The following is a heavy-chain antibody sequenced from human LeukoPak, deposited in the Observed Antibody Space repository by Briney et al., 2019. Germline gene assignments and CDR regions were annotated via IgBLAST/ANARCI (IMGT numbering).Heavy chain of an antibody. Sequence: GGSLRLSCAASGFTFSTYGMHWVRQSPGKGLEWVAVVSYDGNNKFYADSVKGRFTISRDNPKNTLYLQVSSLRPEDTAVYYCATDSYKQREPFYYYHGMDVWGQGTTVTVSS. V-gene: IGHV3-30*03. D-gene: IGHD3-10*01. CDR1: GFTFSTYG. J-gene: IGHJ6*02. CDR2: VSYDGNNK. CDR3: ATDSYKQREPFYYYHGMDV.